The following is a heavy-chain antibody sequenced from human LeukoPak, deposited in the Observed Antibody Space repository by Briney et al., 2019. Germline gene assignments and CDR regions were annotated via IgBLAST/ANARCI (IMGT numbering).Heavy chain of an antibody. CDR3: ARKENVYYYFDY. J-gene: IGHJ4*02. CDR1: GYSITSSSW. V-gene: IGHV4-28*01. Sequence: SETLSLTCAVSGYSITSSSWWGWIRQPPGKGLEWIGYIYHSGTTYYNPSLQSRVTMTVDTSENQFSLKLSSVTAVDTAVYYCARKENVYYYFDYWGQGTLVTVSS. D-gene: IGHD3-10*01. CDR2: IYHSGTT.